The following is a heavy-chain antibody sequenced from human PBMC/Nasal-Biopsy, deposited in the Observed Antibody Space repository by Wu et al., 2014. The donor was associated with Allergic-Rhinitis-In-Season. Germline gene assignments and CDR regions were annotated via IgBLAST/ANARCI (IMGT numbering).Heavy chain of an antibody. V-gene: IGHV4-4*07. CDR2: IYASGTT. Sequence: SSYWSWIRQPAGKGLEWIGRIYASGTTNYNPSLKSRVSISVDTSKNHFSLTLTSVTAADSAVYFCARGLLRSPDVWGKGATVTVSS. CDR3: ARGLLRSPDV. CDR1: SSY. J-gene: IGHJ6*04.